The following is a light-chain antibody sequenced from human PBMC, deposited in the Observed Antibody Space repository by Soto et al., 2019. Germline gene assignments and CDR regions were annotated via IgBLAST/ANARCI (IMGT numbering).Light chain of an antibody. V-gene: IGKV1-5*03. CDR2: TAS. CDR1: ESIDDW. Sequence: DIQMTQSPSTLSASVGDRVTITCRASESIDDWLAWYQQKPGKAPKLLIYTASSLQSGVPSRFSGSGSGTEFTLTISCLQPDDFAACYCQQYHRYITFGPGTRLETK. CDR3: QQYHRYIT. J-gene: IGKJ5*01.